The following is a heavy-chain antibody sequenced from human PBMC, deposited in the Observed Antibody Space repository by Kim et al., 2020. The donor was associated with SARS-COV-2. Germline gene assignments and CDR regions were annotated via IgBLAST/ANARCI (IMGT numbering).Heavy chain of an antibody. J-gene: IGHJ3*01. D-gene: IGHD3-10*01. V-gene: IGHV3-30*18. Sequence: GGSLRLSCAASGFTFSSYGMHWVRQAPGKGLEWVAVISYDGSTKYYADSVKGRFTFSRDSSNNTLYLQMSSLRAEDTALYYCAKARDFCYFGDAFGD. CDR3: AKARDFCYFGDAFGD. CDR2: ISYDGSTK. CDR1: GFTFSSYG.